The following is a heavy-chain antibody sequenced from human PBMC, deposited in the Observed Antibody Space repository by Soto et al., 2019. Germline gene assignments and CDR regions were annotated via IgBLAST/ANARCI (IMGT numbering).Heavy chain of an antibody. J-gene: IGHJ4*02. CDR2: MNPYNGNA. V-gene: IGHV1-8*01. CDR3: ARRKERSGPHYFDS. Sequence: ASVKVSCKASGYAFITYDINWVRQAPGQGLEWTGWMNPYNGNAGYAQKFQGRVTMTRNTSISTAYMELTSLKSNDTAVYFCARRKERSGPHYFDSWGKGTLVTVSS. CDR1: GYAFITYD. D-gene: IGHD1-1*01.